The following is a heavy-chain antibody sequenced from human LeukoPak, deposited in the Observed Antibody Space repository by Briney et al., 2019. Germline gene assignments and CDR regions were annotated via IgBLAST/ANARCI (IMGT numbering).Heavy chain of an antibody. CDR1: GFMFSGYW. CDR3: GGFGYEAGVDL. J-gene: IGHJ4*01. Sequence: GGSLRLSCAASGFMFSGYWMTWVRQAPGEGLEWVANIKPDGTATYYVDSVKGRFTISRDNAKNLLYLQMNSLRGEDAAVYFCGGFGYEAGVDLWGQGTLVTVSS. V-gene: IGHV3-7*01. D-gene: IGHD2-15*01. CDR2: IKPDGTAT.